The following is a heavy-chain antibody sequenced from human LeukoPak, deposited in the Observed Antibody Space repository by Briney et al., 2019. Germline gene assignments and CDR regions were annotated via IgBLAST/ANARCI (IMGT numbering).Heavy chain of an antibody. V-gene: IGHV3-23*01. Sequence: GGSLRLSCAASGFTFSSYAMSWVRQAPGKGLEWVSVISGSGGTTYYADSVKGRFTISRDNSKNTLYLQMNSLRAEDTAVYYCAKDGYYGSGYDYFDYSGQGTLVTVSS. CDR3: AKDGYYGSGYDYFDY. CDR1: GFTFSSYA. CDR2: ISGSGGTT. D-gene: IGHD3-10*01. J-gene: IGHJ4*02.